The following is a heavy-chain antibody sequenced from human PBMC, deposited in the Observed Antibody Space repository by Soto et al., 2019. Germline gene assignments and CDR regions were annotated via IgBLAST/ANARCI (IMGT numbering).Heavy chain of an antibody. V-gene: IGHV5-10-1*01. Sequence: PGDSLKISCPGSGYSFTTYWITWVRQMPGKGLEWMGRIDPSDSYINYNPSFQGHVTISADQSISTAFMQWSSLKASDTAMYYCTRQIFGGGKNGMDVGGQGTRVTVSS. D-gene: IGHD3-3*01. J-gene: IGHJ6*02. CDR1: GYSFTTYW. CDR2: IDPSDSYI. CDR3: TRQIFGGGKNGMDV.